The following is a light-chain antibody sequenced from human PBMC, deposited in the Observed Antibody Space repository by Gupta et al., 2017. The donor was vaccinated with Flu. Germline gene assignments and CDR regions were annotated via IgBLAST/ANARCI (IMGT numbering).Light chain of an antibody. V-gene: IGLV3-21*03. CDR2: EDS. Sequence: KTAEITGRGNNVGRKSVQWYQQIPGQDPVWGGDEDSDRPSGVPERFSGSNAGTTETLKISRVEAGDEADDECQVWDLRTSHRFFGGGTRLTVL. CDR1: NVGRKS. CDR3: QVWDLRTSHRF. J-gene: IGLJ2*01.